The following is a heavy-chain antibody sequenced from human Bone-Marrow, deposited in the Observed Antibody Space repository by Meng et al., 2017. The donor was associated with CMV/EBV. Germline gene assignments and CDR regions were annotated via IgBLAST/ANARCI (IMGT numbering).Heavy chain of an antibody. CDR1: GFIFSSSG. J-gene: IGHJ4*02. CDR2: IHYDGGRK. Sequence: GESLKISCGTTGFIFSSSGMHWVRQATGKGLEWVALIHYDGGRKYYADSVQGRFSISRDNSKNPLYLQMNSLRAEDTAVYYCAKDRTPSTRIVGARGGGVDYWGQGTLVTVSS. D-gene: IGHD1-26*01. V-gene: IGHV3-30*02. CDR3: AKDRTPSTRIVGARGGGVDY.